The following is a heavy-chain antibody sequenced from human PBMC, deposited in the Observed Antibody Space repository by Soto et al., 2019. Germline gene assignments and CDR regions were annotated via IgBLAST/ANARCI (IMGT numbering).Heavy chain of an antibody. CDR2: IYWNDDK. Sequence: QITLKESGPTLVKPTQTLTLTCTFSGFSLSTSGVGVGWIRQPPGKALEWLALIYWNDDKRYSPSLKSRLTITKDTSKNQVVLTMTNMDPVDTATYYCAHTFGSQRCFDYWGQGTLVTVSS. V-gene: IGHV2-5*01. D-gene: IGHD3-10*01. CDR3: AHTFGSQRCFDY. CDR1: GFSLSTSGVG. J-gene: IGHJ4*02.